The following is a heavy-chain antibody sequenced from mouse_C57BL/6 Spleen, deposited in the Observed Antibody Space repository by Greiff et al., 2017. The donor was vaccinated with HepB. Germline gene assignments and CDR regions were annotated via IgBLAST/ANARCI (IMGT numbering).Heavy chain of an antibody. Sequence: EVKVEESEGGLVQPGSSMKLSCTASGFTFSDYYMAWVRQVPEKGLEWVANINYDGSSTYYLDSLKSRFIISRDNAKNILYLQMSSLKSEDTATYYCAREADDYDGYWYFDVWGTGTTVTVSS. CDR1: GFTFSDYY. V-gene: IGHV5-16*01. CDR2: INYDGSST. CDR3: AREADDYDGYWYFDV. J-gene: IGHJ1*03. D-gene: IGHD2-4*01.